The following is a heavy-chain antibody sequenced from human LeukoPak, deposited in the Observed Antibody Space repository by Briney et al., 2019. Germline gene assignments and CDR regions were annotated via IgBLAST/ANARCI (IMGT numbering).Heavy chain of an antibody. Sequence: GGSLRLSCAASGFTFSSYWMSWVRQAPGKGLEWGANIKQDGSEKYYVDSVQGRFTISRDNAKNSLYLQMNSLRAEDTAVYYCARDSITMVRGVTYYYMDVWGKGTTVTVSS. CDR3: ARDSITMVRGVTYYYMDV. CDR1: GFTFSSYW. V-gene: IGHV3-7*01. CDR2: IKQDGSEK. J-gene: IGHJ6*03. D-gene: IGHD3-10*01.